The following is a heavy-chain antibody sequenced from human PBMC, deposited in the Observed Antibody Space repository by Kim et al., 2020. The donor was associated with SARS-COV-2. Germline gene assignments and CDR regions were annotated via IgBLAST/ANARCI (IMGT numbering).Heavy chain of an antibody. CDR2: ISYDGSNK. D-gene: IGHD5-18*01. CDR1: GFTFSSYG. J-gene: IGHJ4*02. V-gene: IGHV3-30*18. CDR3: AKDSETRGTWIQLWSGFDY. Sequence: GGSLRLSCAASGFTFSSYGMHWVRQAPGKGLEWVAVISYDGSNKYYADSVKGRFTISRDNSKNTLYLQMNSLRAEDTAVYYCAKDSETRGTWIQLWSGFDYWGQGTLVTVSS.